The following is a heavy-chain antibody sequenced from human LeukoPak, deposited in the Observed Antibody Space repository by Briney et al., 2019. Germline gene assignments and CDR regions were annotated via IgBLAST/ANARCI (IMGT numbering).Heavy chain of an antibody. V-gene: IGHV1-2*02. CDR3: ARVGMVRGVIGAFDV. D-gene: IGHD3-10*01. CDR1: GYTFTGYY. Sequence: GASVKVSCKASGYTFTGYYMHWVRQAPGQGLEWMGWINPNSGGTNYAQKFQGRVTMTRDTSISTAYMELSRLRSDDTAVYYCARVGMVRGVIGAFDVWGQGTMVTVSS. CDR2: INPNSGGT. J-gene: IGHJ3*01.